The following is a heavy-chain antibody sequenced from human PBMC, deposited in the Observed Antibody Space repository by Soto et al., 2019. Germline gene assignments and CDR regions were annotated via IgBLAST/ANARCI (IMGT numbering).Heavy chain of an antibody. V-gene: IGHV1-24*01. D-gene: IGHD6-6*01. Sequence: ASVKVSCKVSGYTLTELSMHWVRQAPGKGLEWMGGFDPEDGETIYAQKFQGRVTMTEDTSTDTAYMELSSLRFEDTAVYYCATPIAALLAFDIWGQGTMVTVSS. J-gene: IGHJ3*02. CDR2: FDPEDGET. CDR1: GYTLTELS. CDR3: ATPIAALLAFDI.